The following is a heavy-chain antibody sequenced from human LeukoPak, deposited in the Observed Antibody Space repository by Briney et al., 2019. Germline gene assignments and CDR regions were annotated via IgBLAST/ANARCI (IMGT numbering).Heavy chain of an antibody. CDR2: INPNSGGT. Sequence: ASVKVSSKASGYSFTGYYLHWVRQAPGQGLEWMGWINPNSGGTNYAQKFQGRVTMTRDTSISTAYMEVNRLISDDTAVYFCARVGSGRSYWGQGTLVTVSS. V-gene: IGHV1-2*02. CDR3: ARVGSGRSY. D-gene: IGHD3-10*01. J-gene: IGHJ4*02. CDR1: GYSFTGYY.